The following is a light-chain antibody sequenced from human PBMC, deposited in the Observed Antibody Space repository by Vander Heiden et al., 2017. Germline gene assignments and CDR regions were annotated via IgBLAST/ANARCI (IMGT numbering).Light chain of an antibody. CDR3: AAWYDSLNGPV. J-gene: IGLJ2*01. CDR1: SSNIGSNT. CDR2: SNN. Sequence: QSVLTQPPSASRTPGQRVTISCSGSSSNIGSNTVNWYQQLPGTAPKLLIYSNNQRPSAVPDRFSGSKSGTSSSLAISGLQSEDEADYYCAAWYDSLNGPVFGGGTKLTVL. V-gene: IGLV1-44*01.